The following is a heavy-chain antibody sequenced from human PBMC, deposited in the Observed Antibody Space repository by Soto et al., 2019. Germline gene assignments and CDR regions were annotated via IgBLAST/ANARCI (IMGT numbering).Heavy chain of an antibody. CDR1: GFTFSDYY. J-gene: IGHJ4*02. D-gene: IGHD4-17*01. CDR3: ARHHDYEFDY. Sequence: GESLKISCAASGFTFSDYYISWIRQAPGKGLEWVSYISGGGSTIYYADSVKGRFTISRDNAKNSLYLQMNSLRAEDTAVYYCARHHDYEFDYWGQGTPVTVSS. V-gene: IGHV3-11*01. CDR2: ISGGGSTI.